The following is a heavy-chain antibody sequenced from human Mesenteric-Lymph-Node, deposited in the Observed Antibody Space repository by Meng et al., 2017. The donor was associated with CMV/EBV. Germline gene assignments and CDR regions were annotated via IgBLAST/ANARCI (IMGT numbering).Heavy chain of an antibody. CDR2: ISWNSGSI. J-gene: IGHJ6*02. CDR1: GFTFDDYA. CDR3: AKGYCSSTSCYTAYYYGMDV. D-gene: IGHD2-2*02. V-gene: IGHV3-9*01. Sequence: SLKISCAASGFTFDDYAMHWVRQAPGKGLEWVSGISWNSGSIGYADSVKGRFTISRDNSKNTLYLQMNSLRAEDTAVYYCAKGYCSSTSCYTAYYYGMDVWGQGTTVTVSS.